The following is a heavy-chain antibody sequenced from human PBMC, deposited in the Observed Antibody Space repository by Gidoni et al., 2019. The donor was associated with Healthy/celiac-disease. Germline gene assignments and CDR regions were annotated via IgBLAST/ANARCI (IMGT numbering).Heavy chain of an antibody. Sequence: QVQLQESGPGLVKPSETLSLTCTVSGGSISSYYWSWIRQPPGKGLEWIGYIYYRGSTNYNPSLKSRVTISVDTSKNQFSLKLSSVTAADTAVYYCARDSTTVTDYGMDVWGQGTTVTVSS. D-gene: IGHD4-17*01. J-gene: IGHJ6*02. CDR2: IYYRGST. CDR1: GGSISSYY. V-gene: IGHV4-59*01. CDR3: ARDSTTVTDYGMDV.